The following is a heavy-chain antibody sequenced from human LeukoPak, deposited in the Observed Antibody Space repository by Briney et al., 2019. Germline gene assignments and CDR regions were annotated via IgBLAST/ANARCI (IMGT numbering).Heavy chain of an antibody. CDR2: INHSGST. CDR3: ARGSWAGYFDY. D-gene: IGHD6-13*01. CDR1: GGSFSGYY. Sequence: SETLPLTCAVYGGSFSGYYWSWIRQPPGKGLEWIGEINHSGSTNYNPSLKSRVTISVDTSKNQFSLKLSSVTAADTAVYYCARGSWAGYFDYWGQGTLVTVSS. V-gene: IGHV4-34*01. J-gene: IGHJ4*02.